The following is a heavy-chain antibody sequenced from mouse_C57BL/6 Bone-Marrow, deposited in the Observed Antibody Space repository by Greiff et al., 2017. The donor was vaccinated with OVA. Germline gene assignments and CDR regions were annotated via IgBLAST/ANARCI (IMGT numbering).Heavy chain of an antibody. J-gene: IGHJ2*01. D-gene: IGHD1-1*01. CDR2: IYPGDGET. CDR1: GYAFSSSW. CDR3: ARSNYYGGSYEGYFDY. Sequence: QVQLQQSGPELVKPGASVKISCKASGYAFSSSWLNWVQQRPGKGLEWIGRIYPGDGETNYTGKFKGKATLTADKSSSTAYMQSSSLTSEDSAVYFCARSNYYGGSYEGYFDYWGQGTTLTVSS. V-gene: IGHV1-82*01.